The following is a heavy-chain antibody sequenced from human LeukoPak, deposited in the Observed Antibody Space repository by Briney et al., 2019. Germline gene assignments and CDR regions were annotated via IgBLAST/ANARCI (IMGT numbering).Heavy chain of an antibody. J-gene: IGHJ5*02. CDR2: IYTSGST. V-gene: IGHV4-4*07. Sequence: PSETLSLTCTVSGGSISSYYWSWIRQPAGKGLEWNGRIYTSGSTNYNPSLKSRVTMSVDTSKNQFSLKLSSVTAADTAVYYCARAKDSGSYWDNWFDPWGQGTLVTVSS. D-gene: IGHD1-26*01. CDR1: GGSISSYY. CDR3: ARAKDSGSYWDNWFDP.